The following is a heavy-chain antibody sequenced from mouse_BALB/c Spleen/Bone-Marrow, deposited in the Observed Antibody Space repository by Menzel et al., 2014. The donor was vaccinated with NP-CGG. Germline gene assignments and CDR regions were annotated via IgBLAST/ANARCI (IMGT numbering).Heavy chain of an antibody. J-gene: IGHJ4*01. V-gene: IGHV1-14*01. D-gene: IGHD2-4*01. CDR1: GYTFTSYV. CDR2: INPYNDGT. Sequence: EVQGVESGPELVKPGASVKMSCKASGYTFTSYVMHWVKQKPGQGLDWIGYINPYNDGTKYNEKFKGKATLTSDKSSSTAYMELSSLTSEDSAVYYCARGVYYDYDEGALDYWGQGTSVTVSS. CDR3: ARGVYYDYDEGALDY.